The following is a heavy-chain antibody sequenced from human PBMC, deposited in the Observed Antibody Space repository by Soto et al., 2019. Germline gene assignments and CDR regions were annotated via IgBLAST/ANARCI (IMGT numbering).Heavy chain of an antibody. Sequence: SETLSLTCAVSGYSISSGYYWGWIRQPPGKGLEWIGSIYHSGSTYYNPSLKSRVTISVDTSKNQFSLKLSSVTAADTAVYYCATAPLLRGVTNWFDPWGQGTLVTVSS. J-gene: IGHJ5*02. D-gene: IGHD3-10*01. CDR3: ATAPLLRGVTNWFDP. V-gene: IGHV4-38-2*01. CDR2: IYHSGST. CDR1: GYSISSGYY.